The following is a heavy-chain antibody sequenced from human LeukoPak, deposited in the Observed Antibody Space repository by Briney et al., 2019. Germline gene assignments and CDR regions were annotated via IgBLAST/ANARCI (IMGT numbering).Heavy chain of an antibody. CDR1: GGSISSYY. CDR3: ARDNWGSADY. J-gene: IGHJ4*02. CDR2: IYYSGST. Sequence: SETLSLTCTVSGGSISSYYWSWLRQPPGKGLEWIGYIYYSGSTNYNPSLKSRVTISVDTSKNQFSLTLSSVTAADTAVYYCARDNWGSADYWGQGTLVTVSS. V-gene: IGHV4-59*01. D-gene: IGHD7-27*01.